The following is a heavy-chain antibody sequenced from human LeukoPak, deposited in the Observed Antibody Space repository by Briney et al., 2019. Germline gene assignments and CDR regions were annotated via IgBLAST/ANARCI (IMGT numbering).Heavy chain of an antibody. CDR1: GYTFTGYY. J-gene: IGHJ6*02. CDR3: ARARFLEWLLPSYYGMDV. D-gene: IGHD3-3*01. CDR2: INPNSGGT. Sequence: ASVKVSCKASGYTFTGYYMHWVRQAPGQGLEWMGWINPNSGGTNYAQKFQGRVTMTRDTPISTAYMELSRLRSDDTAVYYCARARFLEWLLPSYYGMDVWGQGTTVTVSS. V-gene: IGHV1-2*02.